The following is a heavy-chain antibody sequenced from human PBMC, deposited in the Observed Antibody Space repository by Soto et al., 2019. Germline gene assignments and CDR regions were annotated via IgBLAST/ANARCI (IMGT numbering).Heavy chain of an antibody. J-gene: IGHJ4*02. Sequence: GGSLRVRCGGSGLTLSSYALHLCRQAPGKGLEYVSAISSNGGSTYYANSVKGRFTISRDNSKNTQYLQMGSLRAEDMAVYYCARSSYTTTTEIYSVSRDEGPLVSVPQ. CDR1: GLTLSSYA. D-gene: IGHD5-12*01. CDR3: ARSSYTTTTEIYSVS. V-gene: IGHV3-64*01. CDR2: ISSNGGST.